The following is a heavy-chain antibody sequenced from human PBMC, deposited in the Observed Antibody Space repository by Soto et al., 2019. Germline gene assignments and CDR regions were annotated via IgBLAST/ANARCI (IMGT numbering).Heavy chain of an antibody. J-gene: IGHJ6*02. CDR2: ISTDNGNT. CDR3: ARGPLYTSSWFSDYYYYGMDV. V-gene: IGHV1-18*01. D-gene: IGHD6-13*01. Sequence: QVVLVQCGVEVKRPGASVKVSCTASGYTFNTYGISWVRQAPGQGLEWMGWISTDNGNTNYSQKFQDRVTMTTDTSTSTAYMELRSLRSDDTAVYYCARGPLYTSSWFSDYYYYGMDVWGQGTTVTVSS. CDR1: GYTFNTYG.